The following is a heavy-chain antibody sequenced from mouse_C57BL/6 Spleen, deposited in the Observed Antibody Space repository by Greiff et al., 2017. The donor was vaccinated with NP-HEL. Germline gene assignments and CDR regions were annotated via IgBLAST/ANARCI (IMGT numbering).Heavy chain of an antibody. CDR1: GYTFTSYW. D-gene: IGHD1-1*01. CDR3: ARKGSITTVVAPFAY. J-gene: IGHJ3*01. CDR2: IDPSDSYT. V-gene: IGHV1-50*01. Sequence: QVHVKQPGAELVKPGASVKLSCKASGYTFTSYWMQWVKQRPGQGLEWIGEIDPSDSYTNYNQKFKGKATLTVDTSSSTAYMQLSSLTSEDSAVYYCARKGSITTVVAPFAYWGQGTLVTVSA.